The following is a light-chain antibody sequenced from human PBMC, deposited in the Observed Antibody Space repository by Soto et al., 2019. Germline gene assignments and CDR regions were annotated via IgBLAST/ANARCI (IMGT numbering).Light chain of an antibody. V-gene: IGKV3D-20*02. CDR2: DAS. J-gene: IGKJ5*01. CDR3: QQRSSWPPIT. Sequence: EIVLTQSKGPLSLSPGERATLSRRASQSVSSSYLAWYQQKPGQAPRLLIHDASSRATGISDRFSGSGSGTDFTLTIRSLEPEDFAVYFCQQRSSWPPITFGHVTRLEIK. CDR1: QSVSSSY.